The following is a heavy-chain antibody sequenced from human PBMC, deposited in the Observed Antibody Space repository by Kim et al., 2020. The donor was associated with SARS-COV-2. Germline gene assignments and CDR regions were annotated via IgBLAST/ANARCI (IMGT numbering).Heavy chain of an antibody. Sequence: ASVKVSCKASGYTFTSYDINWVRQATGQGLEWMGWMNPNSGNTGYAQKFQGRVTMTRNTSISTAYMELSSLRSEDTAVYYCARGQGYSSGWLHDAFDIWGQGTMVTVSS. J-gene: IGHJ3*02. D-gene: IGHD6-19*01. CDR3: ARGQGYSSGWLHDAFDI. CDR2: MNPNSGNT. CDR1: GYTFTSYD. V-gene: IGHV1-8*01.